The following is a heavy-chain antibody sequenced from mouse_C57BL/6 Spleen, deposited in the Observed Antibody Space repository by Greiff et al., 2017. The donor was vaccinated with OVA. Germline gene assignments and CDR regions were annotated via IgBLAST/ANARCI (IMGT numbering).Heavy chain of an antibody. D-gene: IGHD1-1*01. CDR2: IDPSDSYT. Sequence: QVQLKQPGAELVKPGASVKLSCKASGYTFTSYWMQWVKQRPGQGLEWIGEIDPSDSYTNYNQKFKGKATLTVDTSSSTAYMQLSSLTSEDSAVYYCARSTVVAHFDYWGQGTTLTVSS. J-gene: IGHJ2*01. CDR1: GYTFTSYW. V-gene: IGHV1-50*01. CDR3: ARSTVVAHFDY.